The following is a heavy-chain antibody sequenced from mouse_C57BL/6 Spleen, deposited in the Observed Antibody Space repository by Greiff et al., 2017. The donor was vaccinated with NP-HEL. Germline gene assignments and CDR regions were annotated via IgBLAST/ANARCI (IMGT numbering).Heavy chain of an antibody. CDR3: ARGEGY. CDR1: GYTFTSYW. Sequence: VQLQQSGAELVRPGSSVKLSCKASGYTFTSYWMHWVKQRPIKGLEWIGNIDPSDRETHYNQKFKDKATLTVDKSSSTAYLQLSSLTAEDYAVYYCARGEGYWGQGTTLTVSS. CDR2: IDPSDRET. J-gene: IGHJ2*01. V-gene: IGHV1-52*01.